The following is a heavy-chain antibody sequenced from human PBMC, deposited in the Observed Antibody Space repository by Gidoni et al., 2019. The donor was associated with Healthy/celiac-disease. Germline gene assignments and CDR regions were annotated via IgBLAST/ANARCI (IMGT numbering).Heavy chain of an antibody. CDR3: ARDRFSTVVTWGRDWYFDL. J-gene: IGHJ2*01. V-gene: IGHV4-61*02. Sequence: QVQLQESGPGLVKPSQTLSLTCTVSGGSISSGSYYWSWIRQPAGKGLEWIGRIYTSGSTNYNPSLKSRVTISVDTSKNQFSLKLSSVTAADTAVYYCARDRFSTVVTWGRDWYFDLWGRGTLVTVSS. D-gene: IGHD4-4*01. CDR2: IYTSGST. CDR1: GGSISSGSYY.